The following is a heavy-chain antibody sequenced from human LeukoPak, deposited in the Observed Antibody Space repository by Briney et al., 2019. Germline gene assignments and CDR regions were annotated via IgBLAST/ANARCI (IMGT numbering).Heavy chain of an antibody. CDR1: GFTFSSNE. Sequence: PGGSLRLSCAASGFTFSSNEMNWVRQAPGKGLEWVSYISSSGCTIYYADSVKGRFTISRDNAKNSLYLQMNSLRAEDTAVYYCARDRGESFWSGFHYYRMDVWGQGTTVTVSS. J-gene: IGHJ6*02. CDR3: ARDRGESFWSGFHYYRMDV. CDR2: ISSSGCTI. V-gene: IGHV3-48*03. D-gene: IGHD3-3*01.